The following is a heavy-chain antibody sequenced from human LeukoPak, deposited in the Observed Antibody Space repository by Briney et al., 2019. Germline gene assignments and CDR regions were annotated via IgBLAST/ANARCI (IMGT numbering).Heavy chain of an antibody. J-gene: IGHJ2*01. V-gene: IGHV4-39*07. D-gene: IGHD3-10*01. CDR2: IYYSRRA. CDR3: ARGVRVPMVRGLGNFDL. Sequence: SETLSLTCAVSGGSLSSITYNCGWVRPSPGKGLEWIGNIYYSRRAYYNTSLHSRVTISVDTSKNKFSLKGTSVTAADTAVYYCARGVRVPMVRGLGNFDLWGGGTLVTVSS. CDR1: GGSLSSITYN.